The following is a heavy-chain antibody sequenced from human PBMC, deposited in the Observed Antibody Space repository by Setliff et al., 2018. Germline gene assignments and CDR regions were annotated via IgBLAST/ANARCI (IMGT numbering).Heavy chain of an antibody. D-gene: IGHD5-12*01. CDR2: IQHDGSRE. J-gene: IGHJ4*02. Sequence: GGSLRLSCVASGFTFNNYALNWVRQAPGKGLEWVSFIQHDGSREFYGDPVKGRFIISRDNSKNTLYLQMNSLSAEDTAVYYCAKVPNSGGYAGPFDFWGQGTLVTVSS. CDR1: GFTFNNYA. V-gene: IGHV3-30*02. CDR3: AKVPNSGGYAGPFDF.